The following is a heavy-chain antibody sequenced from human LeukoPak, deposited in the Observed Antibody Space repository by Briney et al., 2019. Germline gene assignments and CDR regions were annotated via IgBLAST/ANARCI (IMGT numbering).Heavy chain of an antibody. V-gene: IGHV3-48*04. CDR2: ISSSSSTI. CDR3: ARDLGRIGS. Sequence: GGSLRLSCAASGFTFSSYSMNWVRQAPGKGLEWVSYISSSSSTIYYADSVKGRFTISRDNAKNSLYLQMNSLRAEDTAVYYCARDLGRIGSWGQGTLVTVSS. J-gene: IGHJ5*02. CDR1: GFTFSSYS. D-gene: IGHD2-15*01.